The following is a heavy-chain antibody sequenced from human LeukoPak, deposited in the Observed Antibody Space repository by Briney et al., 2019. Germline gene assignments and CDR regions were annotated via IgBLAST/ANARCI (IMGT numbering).Heavy chain of an antibody. V-gene: IGHV3-23*01. J-gene: IGHJ4*02. CDR2: ISGNGGNT. CDR3: ATFDYGDYNYFDY. D-gene: IGHD4-17*01. CDR1: GFTFSSYA. Sequence: GGSLRLSCAASGFTFSSYAMSWVRQAPGKGLEWVSTISGNGGNTYYADSVKGRFTISRDNSKDTLYLQMNSLRAEDTAVYYCATFDYGDYNYFDYWGQGTLVTVSS.